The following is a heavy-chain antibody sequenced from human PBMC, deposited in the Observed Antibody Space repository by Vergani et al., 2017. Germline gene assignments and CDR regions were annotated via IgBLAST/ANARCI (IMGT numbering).Heavy chain of an antibody. CDR2: IYTSVST. D-gene: IGHD2-2*01. V-gene: IGHV4-4*07. CDR3: ARSGEGYCSSTSCQYYYYYGMDV. Sequence: QVQLQESGPGLVKPSETLSLTCTVSGGSISSYYWSWIRQPAGKGLEWIGRIYTSVSTNYNPSLKSRVTMSVDTSKNQFSLKLSSVTAADTAVYYCARSGEGYCSSTSCQYYYYYGMDVWGQGTTVTVSS. CDR1: GGSISSYY. J-gene: IGHJ6*02.